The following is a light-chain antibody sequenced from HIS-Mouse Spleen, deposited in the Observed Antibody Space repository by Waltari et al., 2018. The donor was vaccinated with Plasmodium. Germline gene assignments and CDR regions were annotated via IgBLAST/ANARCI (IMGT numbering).Light chain of an antibody. V-gene: IGKV3-15*01. J-gene: IGKJ2*01. CDR1: QIVSSN. CDR2: GAS. CDR3: QQYNNWPPYT. Sequence: EIVMTQSPAPLSVSPGERAPLPCRPSQIVSSNLAWYQQKPGQAPRLLIYGASTRATGIPARFSGSGSGTEFTLTISSMQSEDFAVYYCQQYNNWPPYTFGQGTKLEIK.